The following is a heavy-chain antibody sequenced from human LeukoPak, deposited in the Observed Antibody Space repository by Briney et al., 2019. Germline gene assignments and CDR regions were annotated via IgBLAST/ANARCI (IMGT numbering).Heavy chain of an antibody. J-gene: IGHJ6*03. Sequence: ASETLSLTCTVSGGSISSGSYYWSWIRQPAGKGLEWIGRIYTSGSTNYNPSLKSRVTISVDTSKNQFSLKLSSVTAADTAVYYCAADDYGAYYYMDVWVKGTTVTVSS. CDR1: GGSISSGSYY. CDR3: AADDYGAYYYMDV. D-gene: IGHD4-17*01. V-gene: IGHV4-61*02. CDR2: IYTSGST.